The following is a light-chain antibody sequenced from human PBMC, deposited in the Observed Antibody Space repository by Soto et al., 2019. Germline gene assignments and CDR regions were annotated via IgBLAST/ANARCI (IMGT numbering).Light chain of an antibody. J-gene: IGLJ2*01. V-gene: IGLV2-14*01. CDR2: EVT. CDR1: SSDVGGYNY. Sequence: QSVLTQPASVSGSPGQSIAISCTGTSSDVGGYNYVSWYQQHPGKAPKLMIYEVTNRPPGVSNRFSGSKSGNTASLTISGLQAEDEADYYCSSYTLGGVVFGGGTKVTVL. CDR3: SSYTLGGVV.